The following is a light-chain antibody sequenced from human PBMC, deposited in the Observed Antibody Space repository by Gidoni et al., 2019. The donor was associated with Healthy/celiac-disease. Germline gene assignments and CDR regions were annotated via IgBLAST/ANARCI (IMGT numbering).Light chain of an antibody. J-gene: IGKJ2*01. V-gene: IGKV3-11*01. CDR2: DAS. Sequence: EIVLTQSPATLSLSPGERATISCRASQSVSRYLAWYQQKTGQAPRLLIYDASNRATGIPARFSGSGSGTDFTLTISSLEPEDFAVYYCQQRSNWPPYTFGQGTKLEIK. CDR3: QQRSNWPPYT. CDR1: QSVSRY.